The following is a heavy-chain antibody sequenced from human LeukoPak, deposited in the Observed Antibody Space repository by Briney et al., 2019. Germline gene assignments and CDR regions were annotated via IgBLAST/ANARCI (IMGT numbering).Heavy chain of an antibody. Sequence: GGSLRLSCAASGFTFIAYTMNWVRQAPGKGLEWVSSISSTSASLFHADSVKGRFTISRDNAENSLYLQMNSLGVEDTAVYYCARAVISIFDNWGQGTLVTVSS. J-gene: IGHJ4*02. CDR2: ISSTSASL. D-gene: IGHD3-3*02. V-gene: IGHV3-21*01. CDR1: GFTFIAYT. CDR3: ARAVISIFDN.